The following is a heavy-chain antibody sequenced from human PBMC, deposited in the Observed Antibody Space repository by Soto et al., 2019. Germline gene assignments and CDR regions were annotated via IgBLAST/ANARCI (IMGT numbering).Heavy chain of an antibody. Sequence: YFGCRLRLEQRKGLEWIGYIYHSGSTYYNPSLKSRVTISVDRSKNQFSLKLSSVTAADTAVYYCARAQGYYDRSGHPPGPSHYRIAARGQAPTVT. CDR1: YF. D-gene: IGHD3-22*01. CDR3: ARAQGYYDRSGHPPGPSHYRIAA. CDR2: IYHSGST. J-gene: IGHJ6*02. V-gene: IGHV4-30-2*01.